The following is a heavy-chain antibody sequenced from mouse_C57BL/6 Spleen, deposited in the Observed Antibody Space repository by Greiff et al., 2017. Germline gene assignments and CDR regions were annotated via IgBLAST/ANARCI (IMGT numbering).Heavy chain of an antibody. Sequence: EVKLMESGGGLVKPGGSLKLSCAASGFTFSDYGMHWVRQAPGKGLEWVAYISSGSSTLYYADTVKGRVTISRDNAKSTLFLPITSLRSEDAAMCYCAISGNPCWFAYWGQGTLVTVSA. CDR1: GFTFSDYG. D-gene: IGHD1-3*01. CDR3: AISGNPCWFAY. CDR2: ISSGSSTL. J-gene: IGHJ3*01. V-gene: IGHV5-17*01.